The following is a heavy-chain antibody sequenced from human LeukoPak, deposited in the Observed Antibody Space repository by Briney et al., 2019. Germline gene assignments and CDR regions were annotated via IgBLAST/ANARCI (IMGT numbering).Heavy chain of an antibody. Sequence: GGSLRLSCAASGFTFSSYAMSWVRQAPGKGLEWVSAISGSGGSTYYADSVKGRFTISRDNSKNTLYLRMNSLRAEDTAVYYCARHRYISTRDFEYWGQGTLVTVSS. V-gene: IGHV3-23*01. J-gene: IGHJ4*02. CDR2: ISGSGGST. D-gene: IGHD1-14*01. CDR3: ARHRYISTRDFEY. CDR1: GFTFSSYA.